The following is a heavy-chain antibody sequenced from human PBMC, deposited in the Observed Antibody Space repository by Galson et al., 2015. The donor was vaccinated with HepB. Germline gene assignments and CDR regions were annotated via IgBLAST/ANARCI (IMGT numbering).Heavy chain of an antibody. CDR1: GYTFTSYG. Sequence: SVKVSCKASGYTFTSYGISWVRQAPGQGLEWMGWISAYNGNTNYAQKLQGRVTMTTDTSTSTAYMELRSLRSDDTAVYYCARGSGSYYIWGMLYYGMDVWGQGTTVTVSS. CDR2: ISAYNGNT. CDR3: ARGSGSYYIWGMLYYGMDV. J-gene: IGHJ6*02. D-gene: IGHD3-10*01. V-gene: IGHV1-18*04.